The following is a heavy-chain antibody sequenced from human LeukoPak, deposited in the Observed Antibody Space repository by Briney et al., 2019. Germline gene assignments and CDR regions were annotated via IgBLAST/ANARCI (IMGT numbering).Heavy chain of an antibody. V-gene: IGHV3-23*01. CDR1: GFTFSSYA. Sequence: GGSLRLSCAASGFTFSSYAMSWVRQAPGKGLEWVSAISGSGGSTYYADSVKGRFTISRDNSKNTLYLQMSSLRAEDTAVYYCAKSLETTVTTRYNWFDPWGQGTLVTVSS. D-gene: IGHD4-4*01. J-gene: IGHJ5*02. CDR3: AKSLETTVTTRYNWFDP. CDR2: ISGSGGST.